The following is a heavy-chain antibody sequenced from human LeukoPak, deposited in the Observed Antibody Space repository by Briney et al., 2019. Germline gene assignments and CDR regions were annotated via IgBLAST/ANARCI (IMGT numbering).Heavy chain of an antibody. D-gene: IGHD4-17*01. CDR2: SNPIFGRA. CDR1: GGTYISYA. J-gene: IGHJ6*03. Sequence: ASVKVSCKASGGTYISYAISGVGQAPGQGREWMGRSNPIFGRANYAQKFQGRVTITADEYTSTAYMELSSLRSEEKAVYYCEGTTSLRRSDYYYYYMDVWGKGPTDNISS. V-gene: IGHV1-69*13. CDR3: EGTTSLRRSDYYYYYMDV.